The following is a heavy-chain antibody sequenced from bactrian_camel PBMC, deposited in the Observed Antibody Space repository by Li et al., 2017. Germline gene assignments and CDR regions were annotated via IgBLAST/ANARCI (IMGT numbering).Heavy chain of an antibody. J-gene: IGHJ4*01. D-gene: IGHD2*01. V-gene: IGHV3S60*01. Sequence: HVQLVESGGGSVQAGGSLKLSCTAPEYMFVGCEMAWFRQGPGKDREFLSYVSTSGGTSRYAESVKGRFTISLDNAKKSLYLQLISLKTEDTAMYYCTLGYLPNYPTKGQGTQVTVS. CDR1: EYMFVGCE. CDR2: VSTSGGTS.